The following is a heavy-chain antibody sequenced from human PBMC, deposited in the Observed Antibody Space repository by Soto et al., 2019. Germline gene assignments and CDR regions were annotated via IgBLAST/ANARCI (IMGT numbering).Heavy chain of an antibody. CDR1: GPSSSSNKHG. CDR3: ARAVYCTTDNCWDAFYYYSLDV. Sequence: LTPTWSLTGPSSSSNKHGWSSLRQAPAKGIEWSGEIYHTGGVNYMSSLRGRITMSVDKTTNQFYLKLTSMTAPDTATYYCARAVYCTTDNCWDAFYYYSLDVWGRGTSGTVCS. J-gene: IGHJ6*02. D-gene: IGHD2-8*01. V-gene: IGHV4-4*02. CDR2: IYHTGGV.